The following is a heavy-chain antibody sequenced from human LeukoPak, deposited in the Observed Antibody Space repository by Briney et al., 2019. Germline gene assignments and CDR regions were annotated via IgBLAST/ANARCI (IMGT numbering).Heavy chain of an antibody. J-gene: IGHJ4*02. CDR1: GGSISSGDYY. CDR2: IYYSGST. Sequence: SETLSLTCTVSGGSISSGDYYWSWIRQPPGKGLEWIGYIYYSGSTYYNPSLKSRVTISVDTSKNQFSLRLSSVTAADTAVYYSARLASGSYGPLTPFDYWGQRTLVTVSS. V-gene: IGHV4-30-4*01. D-gene: IGHD1-26*01. CDR3: ARLASGSYGPLTPFDY.